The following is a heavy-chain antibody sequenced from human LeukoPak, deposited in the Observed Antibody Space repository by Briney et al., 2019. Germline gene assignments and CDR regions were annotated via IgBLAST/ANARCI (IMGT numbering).Heavy chain of an antibody. J-gene: IGHJ6*04. CDR1: GFTFSSYS. CDR2: ISSGSTYI. V-gene: IGHV3-21*06. Sequence: GGSLRLSCAASGFTFSSYSMNWVRQAPGKGLEWVSSISSGSTYIHYADSVNGRFTISRDNAKNSLYLQMNSLRAEDTAVYYCARPIVADFYYGLDVWGKGTTVTVSS. D-gene: IGHD6-13*01. CDR3: ARPIVADFYYGLDV.